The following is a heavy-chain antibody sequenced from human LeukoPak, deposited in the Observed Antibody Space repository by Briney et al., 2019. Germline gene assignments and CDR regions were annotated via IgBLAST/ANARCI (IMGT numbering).Heavy chain of an antibody. D-gene: IGHD3-22*01. CDR1: GFTVSSNY. Sequence: GGSLRLSCAASGFTVSSNYMSWVRQAPGKGLEWVSVIYSGGSTYYADSVKGRFTISRDNSKNTLYLQMNSLRAEDTAVYYCARARQYYYDSSGYWSGFDYWGQGTLVTVSS. CDR3: ARARQYYYDSSGYWSGFDY. CDR2: IYSGGST. J-gene: IGHJ4*02. V-gene: IGHV3-53*01.